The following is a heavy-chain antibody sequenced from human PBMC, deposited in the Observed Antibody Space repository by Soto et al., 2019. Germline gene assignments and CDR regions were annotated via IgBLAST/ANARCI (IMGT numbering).Heavy chain of an antibody. CDR3: ARDVRGNSTVTTAAYYYYGMDV. J-gene: IGHJ6*02. Sequence: TSETLSLSCTVSGCSISSYYWSWVRQPPGKGLEWIGYIYYSGGTNYNPSLNSRFTISVDTSKNQFSLKLSSVTAADTAVYYCARDVRGNSTVTTAAYYYYGMDVWGQGTTVTVSS. V-gene: IGHV4-59*01. CDR1: GCSISSYY. D-gene: IGHD4-4*01. CDR2: IYYSGGT.